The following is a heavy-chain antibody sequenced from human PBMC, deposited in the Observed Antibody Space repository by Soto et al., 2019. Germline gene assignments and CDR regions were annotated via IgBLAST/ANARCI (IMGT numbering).Heavy chain of an antibody. J-gene: IGHJ6*03. D-gene: IGHD1-26*01. CDR2: ISSSSSYI. CDR1: GFTFSSYS. CDR3: ARDRTTAGLYYYYMDV. V-gene: IGHV3-21*01. Sequence: GGSLRLSCAASGFTFSSYSMNWVRQAPGKGLEWVSSISSSSSYIYYADSVKGRFTISRDNAKNSLYLQMNSLRAEDTAVYYCARDRTTAGLYYYYMDVWGKGTTVTVSS.